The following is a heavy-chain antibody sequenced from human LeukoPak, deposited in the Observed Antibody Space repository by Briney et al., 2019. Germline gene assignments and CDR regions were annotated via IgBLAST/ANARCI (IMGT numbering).Heavy chain of an antibody. Sequence: GASVKVSCKASGGTFSSYAISWVRQAPGQGLEWMGGIIPIFGTANYARKFQGRVTITADESTSTAYMELSSLRSEDTAVYYCARGGMSTSPTLDSYYYYMDVWGKGTTVTVSS. CDR2: IIPIFGTA. D-gene: IGHD2-2*01. CDR3: ARGGMSTSPTLDSYYYYMDV. V-gene: IGHV1-69*01. J-gene: IGHJ6*03. CDR1: GGTFSSYA.